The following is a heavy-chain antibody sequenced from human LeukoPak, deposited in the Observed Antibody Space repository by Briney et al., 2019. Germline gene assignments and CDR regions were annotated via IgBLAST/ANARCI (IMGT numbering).Heavy chain of an antibody. Sequence: PGGSLRLSCAASGFTVSSNYMSWVRQAPGKGLEWVPVIYSGGSTYYADSVKGRFTISRDNSKNTLYLQMNSLRAEDTAVYYCARKSGYSGYGSDYWGQGTLVTVSS. J-gene: IGHJ4*02. CDR3: ARKSGYSGYGSDY. CDR2: IYSGGST. CDR1: GFTVSSNY. D-gene: IGHD5-12*01. V-gene: IGHV3-66*01.